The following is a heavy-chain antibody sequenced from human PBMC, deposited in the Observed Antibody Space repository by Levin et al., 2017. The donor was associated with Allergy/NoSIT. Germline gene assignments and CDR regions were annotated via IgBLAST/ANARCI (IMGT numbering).Heavy chain of an antibody. Sequence: GESLKISCAASGFTFSSYAMSWVRQAPGKGLEWVSAISGSGGSTYYADSVKGRFTISRDNSKNTLYLQMNSLRAEDTAVYYCAKDQVWPSSYYYDSSGYQNWGQGTLVTVSS. J-gene: IGHJ4*02. D-gene: IGHD3-22*01. CDR3: AKDQVWPSSYYYDSSGYQN. CDR1: GFTFSSYA. V-gene: IGHV3-23*01. CDR2: ISGSGGST.